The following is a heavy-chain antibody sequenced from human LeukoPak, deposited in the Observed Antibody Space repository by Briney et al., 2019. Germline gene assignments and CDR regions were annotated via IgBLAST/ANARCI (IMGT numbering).Heavy chain of an antibody. V-gene: IGHV1-46*01. CDR1: GYSFTNYK. J-gene: IGHJ3*02. D-gene: IGHD4-11*01. Sequence: VASVKVSCKASGYSFTNYKIHWLRQAPGQGLQWMGIIDPSGPSVTYAQIFQGRLIVTRDTSTSTVYMQLSSLRSDDTAVYYCARGGHVRTTVTPEDAFDIWGQGTMVTVSS. CDR2: IDPSGPSV. CDR3: ARGGHVRTTVTPEDAFDI.